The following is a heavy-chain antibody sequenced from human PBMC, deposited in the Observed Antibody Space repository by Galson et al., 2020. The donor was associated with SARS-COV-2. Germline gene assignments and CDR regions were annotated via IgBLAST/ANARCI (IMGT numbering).Heavy chain of an antibody. Sequence: ETSETLSLTCTVSGGSISSYYWSWIRQPAGNGLEWIGRIYTSGRTNYNPSLKSRVTMSVDTSKNQLSLKLSSVTAADTAVYYCARDFGSGREDAFDIWGQGTMVTVSS. J-gene: IGHJ3*02. V-gene: IGHV4-4*07. CDR2: IYTSGRT. CDR1: GGSISSYY. D-gene: IGHD5-12*01. CDR3: ARDFGSGREDAFDI.